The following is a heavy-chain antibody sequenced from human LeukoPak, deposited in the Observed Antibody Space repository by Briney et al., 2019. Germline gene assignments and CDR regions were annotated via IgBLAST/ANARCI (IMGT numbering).Heavy chain of an antibody. CDR1: GFTVSSNY. CDR2: IHSGGST. Sequence: PGGSLRLSCAASGFTVSSNYMSWVRQAPGKGLEWVSVIHSGGSTSYADSVKGRFTISRDNSKNMVYLQMNSLRAEDTAVYYCAREGYSSSWGHFDYWGQGTPVTVSS. V-gene: IGHV3-53*01. CDR3: AREGYSSSWGHFDY. J-gene: IGHJ4*02. D-gene: IGHD6-13*01.